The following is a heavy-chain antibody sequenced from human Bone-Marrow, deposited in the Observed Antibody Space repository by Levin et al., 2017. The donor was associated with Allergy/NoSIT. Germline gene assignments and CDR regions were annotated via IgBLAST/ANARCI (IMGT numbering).Heavy chain of an antibody. CDR2: IKQDGSEK. D-gene: IGHD3-10*01. J-gene: IGHJ4*02. Sequence: PGGSLRLSCAASGFTFRDSWMDWVRQAPGKGLEWVANIKQDGSEKYYVDSVKGRFTISRDNAKNLLSLQMTSLRAEDTAVYYCSRSLNYWGQGILVTVSS. V-gene: IGHV3-7*01. CDR3: SRSLNY. CDR1: GFTFRDSW.